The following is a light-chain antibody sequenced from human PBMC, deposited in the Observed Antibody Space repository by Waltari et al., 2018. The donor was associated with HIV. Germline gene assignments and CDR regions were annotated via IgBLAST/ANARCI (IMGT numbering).Light chain of an antibody. CDR2: SAY. Sequence: DIQMTQSPSSLSASLGDSVVITCRARQAISTYLNWYQQKPGKAPVIVVYSAYKLQPGAPSRFRGAGSGKDFSLSITGLQTADFATYFCQQSYGFPFNFGPGT. CDR3: QQSYGFPFN. V-gene: IGKV1-39*01. J-gene: IGKJ3*01. CDR1: QAISTY.